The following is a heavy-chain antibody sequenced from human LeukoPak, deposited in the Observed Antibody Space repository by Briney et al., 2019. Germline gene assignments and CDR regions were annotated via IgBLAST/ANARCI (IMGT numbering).Heavy chain of an antibody. J-gene: IGHJ4*02. D-gene: IGHD3-3*01. Sequence: GASVKVSCKAPGYTFRNYGISWVRQAPGQGLEWMGWISAYNGDTHYAQKVQGRVIMTTDTSTSTAYMELRSLRSDDTAVYYCARDPSNTSGYQIYFDYWGQGTLVTVSS. CDR2: ISAYNGDT. V-gene: IGHV1-18*01. CDR3: ARDPSNTSGYQIYFDY. CDR1: GYTFRNYG.